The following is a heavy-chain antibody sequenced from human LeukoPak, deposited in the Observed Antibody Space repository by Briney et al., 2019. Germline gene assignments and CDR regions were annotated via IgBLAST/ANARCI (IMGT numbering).Heavy chain of an antibody. CDR2: SNAGNGNT. CDR1: GYTFTSYA. D-gene: IGHD3-10*01. J-gene: IGHJ5*02. V-gene: IGHV1-3*02. CDR3: ARVGYYYGSGSYWFDP. Sequence: GASVKVSCKASGYTFTSYAMHWVRQAPGQRLEWMGWSNAGNGNTKYSQEFQGRVTITRDTSTSTAYMELSSLRSEDTAVYYCARVGYYYGSGSYWFDPWGQGTLVTVSS.